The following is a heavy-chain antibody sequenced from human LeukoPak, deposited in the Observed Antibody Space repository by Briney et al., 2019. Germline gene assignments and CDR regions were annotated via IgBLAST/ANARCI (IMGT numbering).Heavy chain of an antibody. Sequence: GGSLRLSCAASGFTFSSYWMSWVRQAPGKGLEWVANIKQDGSEKYYVDSVKGRFTISRDNAKNSLYLQMNSLRAEDTAVYYCARIDYGGNYYYYYMDVWGKGTTVTISS. CDR2: IKQDGSEK. D-gene: IGHD4-23*01. CDR3: ARIDYGGNYYYYYMDV. CDR1: GFTFSSYW. J-gene: IGHJ6*03. V-gene: IGHV3-7*01.